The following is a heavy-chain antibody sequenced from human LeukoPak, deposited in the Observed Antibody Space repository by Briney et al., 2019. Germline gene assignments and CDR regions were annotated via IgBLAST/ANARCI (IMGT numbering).Heavy chain of an antibody. CDR1: GLTFSRYA. CDR2: ISSSSSYI. V-gene: IGHV3-21*01. J-gene: IGHJ4*02. D-gene: IGHD3-9*01. CDR3: ARDFDRSRPDY. Sequence: PGGSLRLSCIDSGLTFSRYAMNWVRQAPGKGLEWVSSISSSSSYIYYADSVKGRFTISRDNAKNSLYLQMNSLRAEDTAVYYCARDFDRSRPDYWGQGTLVTVSS.